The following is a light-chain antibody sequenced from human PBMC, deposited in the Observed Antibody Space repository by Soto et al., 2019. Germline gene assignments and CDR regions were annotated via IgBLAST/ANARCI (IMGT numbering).Light chain of an antibody. CDR3: QHLYRYPRT. CDR1: QGVTDS. CDR2: SIS. V-gene: IGKV1-9*01. Sequence: IQVTQSPSFLSASIGHRVTITCRTSQGVTDSFDWYQQKSGKAPRLLIYSISSLKTGVPSRGSGSGSRTEFSLTISSLQPEDLATYYCQHLYRYPRTFGLGTQLEI. J-gene: IGKJ2*02.